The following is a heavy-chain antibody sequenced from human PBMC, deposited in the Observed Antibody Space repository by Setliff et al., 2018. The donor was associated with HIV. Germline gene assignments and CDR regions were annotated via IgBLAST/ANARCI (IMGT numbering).Heavy chain of an antibody. CDR1: GFSLSTSGAA. D-gene: IGHD6-13*01. CDR3: ARRAGSSWFRFYFDY. Sequence: ESGPTLVNPTQTLTLTCTFSGFSLSTSGAAVGWIRQPPGKALEWLAILYWDDDKRYTPSLNNRLTITKGTSKNQVVLTMTNVDPVDTATYFCARRAGSSWFRFYFDYWGQGALVTAPQ. V-gene: IGHV2-5*02. J-gene: IGHJ4*02. CDR2: LYWDDDK.